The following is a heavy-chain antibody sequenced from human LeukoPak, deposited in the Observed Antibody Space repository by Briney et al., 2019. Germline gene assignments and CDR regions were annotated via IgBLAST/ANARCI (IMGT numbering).Heavy chain of an antibody. CDR3: AKDTAYGDILTGYYNY. Sequence: PGGSLRLSCAASGFTFSSYAMSWVRQAPGKGLEWVSAISGSGGSTYYADSVKGRFTISRDNSKNTLYLRMNSLRAEDTAVYYCAKDTAYGDILTGYYNYWGQGTLVTVSS. CDR1: GFTFSSYA. V-gene: IGHV3-23*01. D-gene: IGHD3-9*01. J-gene: IGHJ4*02. CDR2: ISGSGGST.